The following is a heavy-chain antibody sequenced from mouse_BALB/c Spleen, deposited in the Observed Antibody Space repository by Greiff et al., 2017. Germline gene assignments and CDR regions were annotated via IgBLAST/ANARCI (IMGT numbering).Heavy chain of an antibody. V-gene: IGHV3-2*02. CDR1: GYSITSDYA. D-gene: IGHD2-1*01. J-gene: IGHJ1*01. Sequence: DVQLQESGPGLVKPSQSLSLTCTVTGYSITSDYAWNWIRQFPGNTLEWMGYISYSGSTSYNPSLKSRISITRDTSKNQFFLQLNSVTTEDTATYYCARDYYGNYYWYFDVWGAGTTVTVSS. CDR2: ISYSGST. CDR3: ARDYYGNYYWYFDV.